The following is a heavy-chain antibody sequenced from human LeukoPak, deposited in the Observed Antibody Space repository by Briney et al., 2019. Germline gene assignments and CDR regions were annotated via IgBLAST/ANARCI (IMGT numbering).Heavy chain of an antibody. D-gene: IGHD2/OR15-2a*01. Sequence: ASVKVSCKASGYTFTSYAMHWVRQAPGQRLEWMGWINAGNGNTKYSQKFQGRVTITRDISASTAYMELSSLRSEDTAVYYCARAWRRGHFLHTWFDPWGQGTLVTVSS. J-gene: IGHJ5*02. CDR3: ARAWRRGHFLHTWFDP. CDR1: GYTFTSYA. V-gene: IGHV1-3*01. CDR2: INAGNGNT.